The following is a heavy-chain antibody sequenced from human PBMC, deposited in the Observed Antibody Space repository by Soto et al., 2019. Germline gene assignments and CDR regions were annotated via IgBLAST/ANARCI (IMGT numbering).Heavy chain of an antibody. CDR2: ISAYYGNT. Sequence: GASVKVSCKASGYTFTSYYMHWVRQAPGQGLEWMGRISAYYGNTNYAQKLQGRVTMTTDTSTSTAYMELRSLRSDDTAVYYCARPIWYDSSGYYDHWGQGTLVTVSS. D-gene: IGHD3-22*01. CDR1: GYTFTSYY. J-gene: IGHJ4*02. CDR3: ARPIWYDSSGYYDH. V-gene: IGHV1-18*04.